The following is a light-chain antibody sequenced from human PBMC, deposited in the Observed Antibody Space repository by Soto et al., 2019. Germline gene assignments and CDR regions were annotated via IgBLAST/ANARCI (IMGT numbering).Light chain of an antibody. J-gene: IGKJ1*01. CDR2: DAS. V-gene: IGKV3-11*01. CDR3: QQRSSWPWT. CDR1: QSVRSS. Sequence: EILLTQSQATLSLSPGERATLSCRARQSVRSSLAWYQQKPGQAPRLLIYDASNRATGIPGRFSGSGSGTDFTLTISNLEPEDFAVYYCQQRSSWPWTFGQGAKVEIK.